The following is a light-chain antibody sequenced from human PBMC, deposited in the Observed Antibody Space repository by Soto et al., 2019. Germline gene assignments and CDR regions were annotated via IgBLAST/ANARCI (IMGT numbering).Light chain of an antibody. CDR2: KVS. CDR1: SSDVGNYKY. J-gene: IGLJ1*01. CDR3: FSYTSSGTYV. Sequence: QSALTQPASVSGSPGQSITISCTGTSSDVGNYKYVSWYQQHPGKAPKRMIYKVSNRPSGVSNRFSGSKSGNTASLTISGLQAEDETDYYCFSYTSSGTYVFGTGTKLTVL. V-gene: IGLV2-14*01.